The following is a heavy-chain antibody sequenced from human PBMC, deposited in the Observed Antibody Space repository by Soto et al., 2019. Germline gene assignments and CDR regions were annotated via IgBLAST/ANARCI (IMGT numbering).Heavy chain of an antibody. CDR2: ISTYNGKT. D-gene: IGHD4-17*01. CDR3: TRTTTVATPPSDY. V-gene: IGHV1-18*04. CDR1: GYLFPTYG. J-gene: IGHJ4*02. Sequence: QVQLVQSGAEVKKPGASVKVSCKASGYLFPTYGISWVPKAPGQGLEWMGWISTYNGKTNYAQGLQGRVTMTTDTSTSTAYMELRSLISDDTAIYYCTRTTTVATPPSDYWGQGTLVTVSS.